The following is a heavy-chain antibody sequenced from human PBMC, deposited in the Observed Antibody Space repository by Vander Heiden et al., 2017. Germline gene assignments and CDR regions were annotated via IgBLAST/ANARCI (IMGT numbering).Heavy chain of an antibody. CDR1: STSSYY. D-gene: IGHD3-9*01. CDR3: ARDRYYDILTGLGDKYYYYYYGMDV. V-gene: IGHV4-59*01. J-gene: IGHJ6*02. Sequence: STSSYYWSWIRQPPGKGLEWIGYLYYRGSTNYNPSLKSRVTISVDTSKNQFPLKLSSVTAADTAVYYCARDRYYDILTGLGDKYYYYYYGMDVWGQGTTVTVSS. CDR2: LYYRGST.